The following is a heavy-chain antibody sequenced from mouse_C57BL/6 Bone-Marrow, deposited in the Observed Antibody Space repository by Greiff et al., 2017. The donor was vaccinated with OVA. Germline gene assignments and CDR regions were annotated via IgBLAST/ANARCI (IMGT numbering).Heavy chain of an antibody. J-gene: IGHJ2*01. V-gene: IGHV2-5*01. Sequence: QVQLQQSGPGLVQPSQSLSITCTVSGFSLTSYGVHWVRQSPGKGPEWLGVIWRGGSTDYNAAFMSRLSITKDNSKSQVFFKMTTLQADDTAISYCAKIGGPTGTSDYWGQGTTLTVSS. CDR1: GFSLTSYG. CDR2: IWRGGST. CDR3: AKIGGPTGTSDY. D-gene: IGHD4-1*01.